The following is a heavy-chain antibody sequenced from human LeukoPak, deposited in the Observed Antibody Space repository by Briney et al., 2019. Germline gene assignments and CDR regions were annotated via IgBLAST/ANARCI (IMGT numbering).Heavy chain of an antibody. Sequence: GESLKISCKGSGYSFTGYWIAWVRQMPGKGLEWVGIIYPGDSETRYSPSFQGQVTTSVDKSISTAYLQWTSLKATDSAIYYCARVPAGFTYGHFDYWGQGTLVTVS. V-gene: IGHV5-51*01. D-gene: IGHD2/OR15-2a*01. CDR1: GYSFTGYW. CDR2: IYPGDSET. CDR3: ARVPAGFTYGHFDY. J-gene: IGHJ4*02.